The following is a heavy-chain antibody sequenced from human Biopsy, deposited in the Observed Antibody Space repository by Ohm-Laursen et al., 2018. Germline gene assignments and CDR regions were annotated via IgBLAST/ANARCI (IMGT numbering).Heavy chain of an antibody. Sequence: SCKASGGIFSSYAMSWVRQAPGKGLEWVSAIRSTGGSTYYANSVKGRFTISRDNSKNILFLQVNNLRAEDTAIYYCTKADDFWSPEGYYYYFSGMDVWGQGTTVTVSS. J-gene: IGHJ6*02. V-gene: IGHV3-23*01. CDR1: GGIFSSYA. CDR3: TKADDFWSPEGYYYYFSGMDV. D-gene: IGHD3-3*01. CDR2: IRSTGGST.